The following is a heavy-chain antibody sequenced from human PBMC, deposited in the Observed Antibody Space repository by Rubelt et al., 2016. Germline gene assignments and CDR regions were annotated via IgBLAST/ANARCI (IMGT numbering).Heavy chain of an antibody. CDR1: GFAVSSNF. CDR2: ISGGGGSA. V-gene: IGHV3-23*04. D-gene: IGHD6-19*01. Sequence: EVQLVESGGGLIQPGGSLRLSCAASGFAVSSNFLTWVRQAPGKGLEWVSTISGGGGSAYYADSVRGRFTISRDNSKNALDLRMNSLRVDDTAVYYCACTSGYDSGWNDAGGQGTLVTVSS. J-gene: IGHJ5*02. CDR3: ACTSGYDSGWNDA.